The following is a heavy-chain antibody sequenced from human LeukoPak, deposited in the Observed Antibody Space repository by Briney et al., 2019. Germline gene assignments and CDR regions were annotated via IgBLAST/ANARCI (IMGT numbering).Heavy chain of an antibody. CDR3: ARDGTYTKGLAYCGGDCYS. CDR1: GYTFTAYY. D-gene: IGHD2-21*01. Sequence: GASVKVSCKASGYTFTAYYMHWVRQAPGQGLEWMGWINPNSGGTNYAQKFQGRVTMTRDTSISTAYMELSRLRSDDTAVYYCARDGTYTKGLAYCGGDCYSWGQGTLVTVAS. J-gene: IGHJ5*02. V-gene: IGHV1-2*02. CDR2: INPNSGGT.